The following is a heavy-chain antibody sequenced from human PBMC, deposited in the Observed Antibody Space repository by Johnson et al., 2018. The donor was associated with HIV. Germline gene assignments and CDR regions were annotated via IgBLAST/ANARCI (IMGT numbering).Heavy chain of an antibody. CDR2: IWYDGSNK. V-gene: IGHV3-33*06. CDR1: GFTFSSYG. CDR3: TKEGPIAPFDI. Sequence: QMLLVESGGGVVQPGRSLRLSCAASGFTFSSYGMHWVRQAPGKGLEWVAVIWYDGSNKYYAESVKGRFTISRYNSKTTLYLQMNSLRAEDTAVYYCTKEGPIAPFDIWCQGTMVTVSS. J-gene: IGHJ3*02.